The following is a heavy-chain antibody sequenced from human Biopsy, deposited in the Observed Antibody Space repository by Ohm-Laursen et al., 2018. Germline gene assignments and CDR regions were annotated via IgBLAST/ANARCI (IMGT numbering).Heavy chain of an antibody. CDR3: VRGVDYYDPYRYYAFDV. D-gene: IGHD3-22*01. Sequence: TLSLTCAVYGESFNGYYWSWIRQTPGKGLEWIGEINHSGRTNNNPSLKSQVTISVDTSKNQFSLKVRSVTAADTAVYYCVRGVDYYDPYRYYAFDVWGQGTTVTVSS. CDR2: INHSGRT. CDR1: GESFNGYY. V-gene: IGHV4-34*01. J-gene: IGHJ6*02.